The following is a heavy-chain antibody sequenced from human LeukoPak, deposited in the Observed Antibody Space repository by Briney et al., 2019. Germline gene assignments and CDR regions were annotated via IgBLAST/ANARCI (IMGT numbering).Heavy chain of an antibody. Sequence: TGGSLRLSCAASGFTFDDYAMHWVRQAPGEGLEWVSGISWNSGSIGYADSVKGRFTISRDNAENSLYLQMNSLRAEDTALYYCAKGLDYDSSGFDYWGQGTLVTVSS. CDR3: AKGLDYDSSGFDY. J-gene: IGHJ4*02. CDR2: ISWNSGSI. CDR1: GFTFDDYA. D-gene: IGHD3-22*01. V-gene: IGHV3-9*01.